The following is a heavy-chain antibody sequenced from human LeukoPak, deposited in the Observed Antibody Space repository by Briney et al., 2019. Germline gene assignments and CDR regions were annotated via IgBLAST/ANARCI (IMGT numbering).Heavy chain of an antibody. CDR1: GGSISSGLYS. J-gene: IGHJ4*02. Sequence: SETLSLTCDVSGGSISSGLYSWSWIRQPLGKGLEWIGYIYHTGSTYYNPSLKSRVTISVDTSKNQFSLRLSSVTAADTAVYYCARLGAGPTYYDFWSGYSSFYFDYWGQGTLVTVSS. CDR2: IYHTGST. D-gene: IGHD3-3*01. V-gene: IGHV4-30-2*01. CDR3: ARLGAGPTYYDFWSGYSSFYFDY.